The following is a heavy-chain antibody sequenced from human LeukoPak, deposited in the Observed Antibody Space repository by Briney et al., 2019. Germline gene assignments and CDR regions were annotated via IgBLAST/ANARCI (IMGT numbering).Heavy chain of an antibody. Sequence: KPSETLSLTCTVSGGSVNSGSYYWSWIRQPPGKGLEWIGYIYYSGSTYYNPSLKSRVTISVDTSKNQFSLKLSSVTAADTAVYYCARLAEGDGYLYYFDYWGQGTLVTVSS. CDR2: IYYSGST. D-gene: IGHD5-24*01. V-gene: IGHV4-31*03. CDR1: GGSVNSGSYY. CDR3: ARLAEGDGYLYYFDY. J-gene: IGHJ4*02.